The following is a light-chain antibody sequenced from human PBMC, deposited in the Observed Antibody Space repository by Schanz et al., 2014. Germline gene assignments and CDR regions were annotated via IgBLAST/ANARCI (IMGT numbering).Light chain of an antibody. CDR3: QQRDSWPLT. J-gene: IGKJ4*01. Sequence: EIVMTQSPATLSVSPGERATLSCRASQSVSSNLAWYQQKPGQAPRLLIYGASSRATGIPDRFSGGGSGTDFTLTISGLEPEDFAVYYCQQRDSWPLTFGGGTKVEIK. CDR1: QSVSSN. CDR2: GAS. V-gene: IGKV3D-15*01.